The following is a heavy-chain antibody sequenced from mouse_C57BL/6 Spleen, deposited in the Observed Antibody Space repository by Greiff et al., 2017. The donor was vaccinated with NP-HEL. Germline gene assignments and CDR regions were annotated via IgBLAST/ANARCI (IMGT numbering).Heavy chain of an antibody. J-gene: IGHJ3*01. Sequence: EVKLVESGGGLVKPGGSLKLSCAASGFTFSSYAMSLVRQTPEKRLEWVATISDGGSYTYYPDNVKGRFTISRDNAKNNLYLQMSHLKSEDTAMYYCARAIYYDYAIAYWGQGTLVTVSA. V-gene: IGHV5-4*03. CDR3: ARAIYYDYAIAY. CDR2: ISDGGSYT. CDR1: GFTFSSYA. D-gene: IGHD2-4*01.